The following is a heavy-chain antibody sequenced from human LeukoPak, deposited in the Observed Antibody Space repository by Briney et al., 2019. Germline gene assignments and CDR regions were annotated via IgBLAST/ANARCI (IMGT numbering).Heavy chain of an antibody. V-gene: IGHV4-59*01. CDR3: ARFIAVAGVGYFDY. Sequence: SETLSLTCTVSGGSISSYHWSWIRQPPGKGLEWIGYIYYSGGTNYNPSLKSRVTISVDTSKSQFSLKLSSVTAADTAMYYCARFIAVAGVGYFDYWGQGTLVTVSS. D-gene: IGHD6-19*01. CDR2: IYYSGGT. J-gene: IGHJ4*02. CDR1: GGSISSYH.